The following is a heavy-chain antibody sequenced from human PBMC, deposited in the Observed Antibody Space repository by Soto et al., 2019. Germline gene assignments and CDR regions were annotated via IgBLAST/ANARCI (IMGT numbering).Heavy chain of an antibody. CDR3: AKDRGYDSSGYPANWFDP. CDR2: ISYDGSNK. CDR1: GFTFSSYG. D-gene: IGHD3-22*01. J-gene: IGHJ5*02. Sequence: GGSLRLSCAASGFTFSSYGMHWVRQAPGKGLEWVAVISYDGSNKYYAASVKGRFTISRDNSKNTLYLQMNSLRAEDTAVYYCAKDRGYDSSGYPANWFDPWGQGTLVTVSS. V-gene: IGHV3-30*18.